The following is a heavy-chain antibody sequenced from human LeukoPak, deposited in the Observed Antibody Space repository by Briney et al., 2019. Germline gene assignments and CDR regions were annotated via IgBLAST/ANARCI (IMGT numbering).Heavy chain of an antibody. Sequence: GGSLRLSCAASGFTFSSYWMNWVRQAPGKGLEWVANIKQDGSEKYYVDSVKGRFTISRDNAKNSLYLQMNSLRAEDTAVYYCARPYTGGNLSYWGQGTLVTVSS. CDR1: GFTFSSYW. CDR2: IKQDGSEK. V-gene: IGHV3-7*01. CDR3: ARPYTGGNLSY. D-gene: IGHD7-27*01. J-gene: IGHJ4*02.